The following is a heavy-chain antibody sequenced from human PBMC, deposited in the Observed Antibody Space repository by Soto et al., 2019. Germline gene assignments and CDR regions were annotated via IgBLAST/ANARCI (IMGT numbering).Heavy chain of an antibody. CDR1: GFTFSSYW. Sequence: GGSLRLSCAASGFTFSSYWMHWVRQAPGKGLVWVSRINSDGSSTSYADSVKGRFTISRDNAKNTLYLQMNSLRAEDTAVYYCASASWGLLAPGYIDYWGQGTLVTVSS. CDR3: ASASWGLLAPGYIDY. J-gene: IGHJ4*02. CDR2: INSDGSST. D-gene: IGHD2-2*01. V-gene: IGHV3-74*01.